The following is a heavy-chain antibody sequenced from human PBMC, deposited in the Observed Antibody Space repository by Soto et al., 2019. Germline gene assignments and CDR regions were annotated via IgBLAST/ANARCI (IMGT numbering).Heavy chain of an antibody. J-gene: IGHJ6*02. Sequence: SVKVSCKASGGTFSSYAISWVRQAPGQGLEWMGGIIPIFGTANYAQKFQGRVTITADESTSTVYMELSSLRSEDTAVYYCARASNYRLNYYYYGMDVWGQGTTVTVSS. CDR3: ARASNYRLNYYYYGMDV. V-gene: IGHV1-69*13. CDR2: IIPIFGTA. D-gene: IGHD4-4*01. CDR1: GGTFSSYA.